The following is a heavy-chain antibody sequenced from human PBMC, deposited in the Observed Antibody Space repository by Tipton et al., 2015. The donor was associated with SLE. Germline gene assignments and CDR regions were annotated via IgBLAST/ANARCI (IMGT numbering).Heavy chain of an antibody. CDR1: GGSISSHY. V-gene: IGHV4-59*11. CDR3: ARDHYYFDSSGITTEAFDI. D-gene: IGHD3-22*01. CDR2: IYYSGST. Sequence: LRLSCTVSGGSISSHYWSWIRQPPGKGLEWIGSIYYSGSTNYNPSLKSRVTISVDTSKNQFSLKLSSVTAADTAVYYCARDHYYFDSSGITTEAFDIWGQGTMVTVSS. J-gene: IGHJ3*02.